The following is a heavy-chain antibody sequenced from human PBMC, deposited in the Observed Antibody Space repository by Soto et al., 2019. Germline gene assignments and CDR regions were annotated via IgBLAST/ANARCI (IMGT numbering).Heavy chain of an antibody. V-gene: IGHV4-30-2*01. D-gene: IGHD2-15*01. CDR2: IYHSGSN. Sequence: QLQLQESGSGLVKPSQTLSLTCAVSGGSISSGGYSWSWIRQPPGKGLEWIGDIYHSGSNYYNPSVKGRVTISVDRSKTQFALKLSSVPAADTAVYYCASISSRSCSGGSCYRPIDSWGREPWSPSPQ. CDR1: GGSISSGGYS. J-gene: IGHJ4*02. CDR3: ASISSRSCSGGSCYRPIDS.